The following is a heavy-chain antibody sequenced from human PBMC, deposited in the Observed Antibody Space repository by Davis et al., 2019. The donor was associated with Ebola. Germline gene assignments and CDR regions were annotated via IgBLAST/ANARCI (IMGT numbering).Heavy chain of an antibody. Sequence: ASVKVSCKASGYTFTSYGISWVRQAPGQGPEWMGWISAYNGNTNYAQKLQGRVTMTTDTSTSTAYMELRSLRSDDTAVYYCAREAYGDSVSGYWGQGTLVTVSS. V-gene: IGHV1-18*01. D-gene: IGHD4-17*01. J-gene: IGHJ4*02. CDR2: ISAYNGNT. CDR3: AREAYGDSVSGY. CDR1: GYTFTSYG.